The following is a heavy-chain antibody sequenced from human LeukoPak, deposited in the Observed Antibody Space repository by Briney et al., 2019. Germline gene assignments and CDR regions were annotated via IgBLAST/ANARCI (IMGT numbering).Heavy chain of an antibody. CDR3: AKEMGERNTMIAYYFDY. J-gene: IGHJ4*02. Sequence: PGRSLSLSCAASAFTFSSYATTWVSQPPGDGLEWVSTIRDRGGSTSYADSVKGRFTISRDNSKNTLYLQMNSLGAEDTAVYYCAKEMGERNTMIAYYFDYWGQGSLVTVSS. D-gene: IGHD3-22*01. CDR1: AFTFSSYA. V-gene: IGHV3-23*01. CDR2: IRDRGGST.